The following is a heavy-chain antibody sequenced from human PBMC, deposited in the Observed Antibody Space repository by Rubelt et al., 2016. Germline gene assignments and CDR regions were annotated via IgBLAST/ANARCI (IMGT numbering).Heavy chain of an antibody. CDR2: INAGNGNT. CDR3: AISTYYYDSSGYYPYWYFDL. V-gene: IGHV1-3*01. CDR1: GYTFTSYA. D-gene: IGHD3-22*01. J-gene: IGHJ2*01. Sequence: QVQLVQSGAEVKKPGASVKVSCKASGYTFTSYAMHWVRQAPGQRLEWMGWINAGNGNTKYSQKFQGRVTSTRDTSASTAYMELSSLRSEDTAVYYCAISTYYYDSSGYYPYWYFDLWGRGTLVTVSS.